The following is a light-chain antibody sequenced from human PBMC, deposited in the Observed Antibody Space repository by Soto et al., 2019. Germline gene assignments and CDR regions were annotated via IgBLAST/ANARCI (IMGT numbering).Light chain of an antibody. CDR3: MQGTHWPFT. V-gene: IGKV2-30*01. CDR2: TVS. CDR1: QSLVYSNGNTY. Sequence: EVVLTQSPLSLPATLGQPASNSCRSSQSLVYSNGNTYLSWFQRRPGHSPRRLIYTVSDRDSGVPDRFSGSGSGTDFTLRISRVEAEDVGVYFCMQGTHWPFTFGQGTRLEIK. J-gene: IGKJ5*01.